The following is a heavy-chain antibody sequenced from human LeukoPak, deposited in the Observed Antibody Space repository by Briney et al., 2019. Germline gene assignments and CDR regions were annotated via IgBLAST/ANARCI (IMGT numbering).Heavy chain of an antibody. D-gene: IGHD2-15*01. CDR1: GFTFNSYT. CDR3: VRDVSRRIGMDV. J-gene: IGHJ6*02. Sequence: GGSLRLSCLASGFTFNSYTMKWVRQAPGKGLEWVSSIGPVSSNISIAASMKGPFTISTDTSTNSLYLRMNSLRAEDTAVYYCVRDVSRRIGMDVWGPGTPVTVSS. V-gene: IGHV3-21*01. CDR2: IGPVSSNI.